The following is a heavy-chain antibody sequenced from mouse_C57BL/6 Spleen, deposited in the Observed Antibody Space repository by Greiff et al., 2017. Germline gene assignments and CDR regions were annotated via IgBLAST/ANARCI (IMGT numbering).Heavy chain of an antibody. Sequence: VKLMESGPELVKPGASVKISCKASGYAFSSSWMNWVKQRPGKGLEWIGRIYPGDGDTNYNGKFKGKATLTADKSSSTTYMQLSSLTSEDSAVYFCARGTPEAMDYWGQGTSVTVSS. V-gene: IGHV1-82*01. J-gene: IGHJ4*01. D-gene: IGHD3-3*01. CDR2: IYPGDGDT. CDR3: ARGTPEAMDY. CDR1: GYAFSSSW.